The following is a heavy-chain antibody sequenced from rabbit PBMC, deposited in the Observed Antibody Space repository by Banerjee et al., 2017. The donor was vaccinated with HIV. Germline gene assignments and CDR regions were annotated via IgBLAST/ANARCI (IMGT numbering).Heavy chain of an antibody. CDR3: ARAGGFENYFNL. V-gene: IGHV1S40*01. CDR2: IYTGSSGT. CDR1: GFSFSSSYY. D-gene: IGHD1-1*01. J-gene: IGHJ4*01. Sequence: QSLEESGGDLVKPGASLTLTCTASGFSFSSSYYMCWVRQTPGKGLEWIGCIYTGSSGTWYASWAKGRFTISKTSSTTVTLQMTSLTAADTATYFCARAGGFENYFNLWGPGTLVTVS.